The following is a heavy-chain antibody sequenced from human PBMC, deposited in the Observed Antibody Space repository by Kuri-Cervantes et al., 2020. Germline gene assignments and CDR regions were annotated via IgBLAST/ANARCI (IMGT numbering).Heavy chain of an antibody. D-gene: IGHD3-22*01. CDR3: ARLLLPAVKGAFDM. Sequence: SETLSLTCTVSGGSISSYCWSWIRQSAGKGLEWIGRFCTTGSTNYNPSVKSRVSMSADTSNNQFSLRLTSVTASDTAIYYCARLLLPAVKGAFDMWGQGTLVTVSS. CDR2: FCTTGST. V-gene: IGHV4-4*07. CDR1: GGSISSYC. J-gene: IGHJ3*02.